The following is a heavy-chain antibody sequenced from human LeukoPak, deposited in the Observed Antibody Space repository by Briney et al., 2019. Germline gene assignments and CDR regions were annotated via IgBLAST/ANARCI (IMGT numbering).Heavy chain of an antibody. CDR1: GGSISSSSYY. V-gene: IGHV4-39*01. CDR2: LYYSGTT. CDR3: ARQWQWLVHVFDF. J-gene: IGHJ4*02. D-gene: IGHD6-19*01. Sequence: SEALSLTCTVSGGSISSSSYYWGWIRQPPGKGLEWIGSLYYSGTTYYNPSLNSRVTMSVDTSKNQFSLKVSSVTAADTAVYYCARQWQWLVHVFDFWGQGTLVTVSS.